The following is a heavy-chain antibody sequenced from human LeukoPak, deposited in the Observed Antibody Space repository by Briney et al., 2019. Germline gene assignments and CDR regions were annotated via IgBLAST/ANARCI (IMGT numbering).Heavy chain of an antibody. CDR2: INPNSGGT. CDR3: ARGPPLFYDYVWGSYRFDY. Sequence: GASVKVSCKASGYTFTGYYMHWVRQAPGQGLEWMGWINPNSGGTNYAQKFQGRVTMTRDTSISTAYMELSRLRSDDTAVYYCARGPPLFYDYVWGSYRFDYWGQGTLVTVSS. D-gene: IGHD3-16*02. J-gene: IGHJ4*02. CDR1: GYTFTGYY. V-gene: IGHV1-2*02.